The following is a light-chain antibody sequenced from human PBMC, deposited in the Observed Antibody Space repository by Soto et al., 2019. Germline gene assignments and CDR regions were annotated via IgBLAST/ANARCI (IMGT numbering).Light chain of an antibody. Sequence: ALTQPSSVSGSPGQSITISCTGTSSDVGGYDSVCWYQQHPGKAPKVMIYGVTNRPSGVSDRFSGSKSGNTASLTISGLQAEDEADYYCSSFTSSITYVFGTGTKVTVL. J-gene: IGLJ1*01. CDR1: SSDVGGYDS. V-gene: IGLV2-14*01. CDR3: SSFTSSITYV. CDR2: GVT.